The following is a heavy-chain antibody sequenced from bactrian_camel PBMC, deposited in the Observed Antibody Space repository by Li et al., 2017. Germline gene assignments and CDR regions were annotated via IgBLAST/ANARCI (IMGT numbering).Heavy chain of an antibody. Sequence: VQLVESGGGLVQPGGSLRLSCEASGFTFSSYDMSWVRQAPGKGLEWVSGINSGGGSTYYADAVKGRFTISRDNAKNTVHLQMNSLKSDDTAMYYCAADYAPIGCRVGRTPQPDDYNIWGQGTQVTVS. J-gene: IGHJ4*01. CDR2: INSGGGST. D-gene: IGHD5*01. V-gene: IGHV3S40*01. CDR3: AADYAPIGCRVGRTPQPDDYNI. CDR1: GFTFSSYD.